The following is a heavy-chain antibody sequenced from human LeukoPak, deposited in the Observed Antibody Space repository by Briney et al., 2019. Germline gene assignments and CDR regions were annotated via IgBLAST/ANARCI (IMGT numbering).Heavy chain of an antibody. Sequence: SETLSLTCTVSGGSTSSGNYYWGWIRQPPGKGLEWIGGISSSGNTYYNPSLKSRITISIDTSKDHFSLKLSSVTAADTAVYYCARLGAGPTYYDFWSGYSSFYFDYWGQGTLVTVSS. V-gene: IGHV4-39*02. CDR2: ISSSGNT. CDR3: ARLGAGPTYYDFWSGYSSFYFDY. J-gene: IGHJ4*02. D-gene: IGHD3-3*01. CDR1: GGSTSSGNYY.